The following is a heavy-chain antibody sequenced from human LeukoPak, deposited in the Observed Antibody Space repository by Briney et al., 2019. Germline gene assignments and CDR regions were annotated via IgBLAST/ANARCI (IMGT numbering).Heavy chain of an antibody. J-gene: IGHJ3*02. CDR1: GGTFSSYA. V-gene: IGHV1-69*13. CDR2: IIPIFGTA. Sequence: SVKVSCKASGGTFSSYAISWVRQAPGQGLEWMGGIIPIFGTANYAQKFQGRVTITADESTSTAYMELSSLRSEDTAVYYCARDAPSETTMVSAFDIWGQGTVVTVSS. D-gene: IGHD5-18*01. CDR3: ARDAPSETTMVSAFDI.